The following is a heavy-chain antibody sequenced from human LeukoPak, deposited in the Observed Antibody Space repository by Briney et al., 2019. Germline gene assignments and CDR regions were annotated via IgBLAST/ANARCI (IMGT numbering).Heavy chain of an antibody. Sequence: EASVKVSCKASGYSFTSYGISWVRQAPGQGLEWMGWISAYNGNTNYAQKLQGRVTMTTDTSTSTAYMELRSLRSDDTAVYYCARAVVVVAADWFDPWGQGTLVTVSS. J-gene: IGHJ5*02. CDR3: ARAVVVVAADWFDP. V-gene: IGHV1-18*01. CDR2: ISAYNGNT. CDR1: GYSFTSYG. D-gene: IGHD2-15*01.